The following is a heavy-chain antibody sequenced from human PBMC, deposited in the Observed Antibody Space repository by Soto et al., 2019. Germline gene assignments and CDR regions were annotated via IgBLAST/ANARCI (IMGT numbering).Heavy chain of an antibody. D-gene: IGHD6-6*01. CDR2: ISAYNGNR. J-gene: IGHJ4*02. CDR3: ARSPIAATGSLDY. V-gene: IGHV1-18*01. Sequence: QVQLVQSRAEVKNPGASVKVSCNASGYTFFNYGITWVRQAPGQGLEWMGWISAYNGNRNYAQKFQGRVTMTTDTSTSTAYMELRTLRSDDTAVYYCARSPIAATGSLDYWGQGTLVTVSS. CDR1: GYTFFNYG.